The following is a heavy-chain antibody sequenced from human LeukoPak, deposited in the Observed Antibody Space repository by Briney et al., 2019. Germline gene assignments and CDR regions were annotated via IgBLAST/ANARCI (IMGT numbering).Heavy chain of an antibody. CDR3: ARDLAVRGYYFDY. Sequence: PGGSLRLSCAASRFTFSSYGMHWVRQAPGKGLEWVAVIWYDGSNKYYADSVKGRFTISRDNSKNTLYLQMNSLRAEDTAVYYCARDLAVRGYYFDYWGQGTLVTVSS. CDR1: RFTFSSYG. V-gene: IGHV3-33*01. J-gene: IGHJ4*02. CDR2: IWYDGSNK. D-gene: IGHD4-17*01.